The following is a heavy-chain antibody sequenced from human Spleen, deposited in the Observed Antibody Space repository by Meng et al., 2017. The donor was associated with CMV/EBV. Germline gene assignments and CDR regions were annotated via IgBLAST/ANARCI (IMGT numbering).Heavy chain of an antibody. D-gene: IGHD7-27*01. CDR3: ARDDNWGPDY. CDR2: IHPNTGAT. Sequence: ASVKVSCKASGYTFGGHFMHWVRQAPGQGLEWMGWIHPNTGATNHAQSFQGRLTMTGDTSIRTAYMELSSLRSDDTAIYYCARDDNWGPDYWGQGTLVTVSS. V-gene: IGHV1-2*02. J-gene: IGHJ4*02. CDR1: GYTFGGHF.